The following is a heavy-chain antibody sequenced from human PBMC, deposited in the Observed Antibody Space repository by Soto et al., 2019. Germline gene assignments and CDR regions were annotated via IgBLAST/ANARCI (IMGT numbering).Heavy chain of an antibody. CDR2: IWYDGRNK. J-gene: IGHJ3*01. CDR3: AKERGMRQLAGFDV. CDR1: GFTFSSLG. V-gene: IGHV3-33*06. D-gene: IGHD6-13*01. Sequence: QGQLVESGGGVVQPGKSLRLSCAASGFTFSSLGMHWVRQAPGKGLEWVAVIWYDGRNKYYIDSVKGRFIISRDNSKNTLYLQMNSLRAEDTGVSYCAKERGMRQLAGFDVWGQGTMVTVSS.